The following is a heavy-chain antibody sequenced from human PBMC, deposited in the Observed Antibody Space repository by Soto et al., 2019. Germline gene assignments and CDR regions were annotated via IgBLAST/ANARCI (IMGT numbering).Heavy chain of an antibody. CDR2: ISGSGGST. Sequence: GGSLRLSCAASGFTFSSYAMSWVRQAPGKGLEWVSAISGSGGSTYYADSVKGRFTISRDNSKNTLYLQMNSLRAEDTAVYYCARPTNLWFGELIIWGQGTLVTVSS. V-gene: IGHV3-23*01. D-gene: IGHD3-10*01. CDR3: ARPTNLWFGELII. CDR1: GFTFSSYA. J-gene: IGHJ4*02.